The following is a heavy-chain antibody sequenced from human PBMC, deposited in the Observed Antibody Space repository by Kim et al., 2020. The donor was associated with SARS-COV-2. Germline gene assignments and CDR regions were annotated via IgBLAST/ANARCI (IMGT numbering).Heavy chain of an antibody. CDR1: GFTFSSYA. V-gene: IGHV3-30*04. J-gene: IGHJ3*02. CDR2: ISYDGSNK. D-gene: IGHD3-3*01. CDR3: ARGTTRVSRDAFDI. Sequence: GGSLRLSCAASGFTFSSYAMHWVRQAPGKGLEWVAVISYDGSNKYYADSVKGRFTISRDNSKNTLYLQMNSLRAEDTAVYYCARGTTRVSRDAFDIWGQGTMVTVSS.